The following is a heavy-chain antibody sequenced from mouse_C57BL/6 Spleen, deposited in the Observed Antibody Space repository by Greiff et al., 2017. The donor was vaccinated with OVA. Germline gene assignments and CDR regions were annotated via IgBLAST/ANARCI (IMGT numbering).Heavy chain of an antibody. D-gene: IGHD1-1*01. V-gene: IGHV1-64*01. CDR3: ARKGLRSSFDY. CDR2: IHPNSGST. CDR1: GYTFTSYW. Sequence: QVQLQQPGAELVKPGASVKLSCKASGYTFTSYWMHWVKQRPGQGLEWIGMIHPNSGSTNYNEKFKSKATLTVDTSSSTAYMQLSSLTSEDSAVYYCARKGLRSSFDYWGQGTTLTVSS. J-gene: IGHJ2*01.